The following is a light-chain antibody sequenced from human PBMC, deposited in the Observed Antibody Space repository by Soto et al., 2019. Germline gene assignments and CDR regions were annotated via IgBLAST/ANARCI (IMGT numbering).Light chain of an antibody. CDR3: QQRNNWPPIT. Sequence: EIMMTQSPATLSVSPGERATLSCRASQSVRSNLAWYQQKPGQAPRLLIYSASTRATGIPARFSGSGSGTEFTLTITSLEPEDFAVYYCQQRNNWPPITFGQGTRLEIK. J-gene: IGKJ5*01. CDR2: SAS. V-gene: IGKV3-15*01. CDR1: QSVRSN.